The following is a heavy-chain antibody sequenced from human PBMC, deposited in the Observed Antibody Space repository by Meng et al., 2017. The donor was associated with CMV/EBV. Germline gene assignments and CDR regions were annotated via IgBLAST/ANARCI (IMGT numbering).Heavy chain of an antibody. Sequence: QMTLTASGPTQTKPTQTTTLTCIFSGFSLSSRGVVVDCIRQPPGKALEWLALIYWDDNQRYSPSLKSRLNITKDHSKNQVAHTMTNMDPVDTSTYHCAHRGSYGYNGYWGQGTLVTVSS. CDR2: IYWDDNQ. CDR3: AHRGSYGYNGY. V-gene: IGHV2-5*02. CDR1: GFSLSSRGVV. D-gene: IGHD5-18*01. J-gene: IGHJ4*02.